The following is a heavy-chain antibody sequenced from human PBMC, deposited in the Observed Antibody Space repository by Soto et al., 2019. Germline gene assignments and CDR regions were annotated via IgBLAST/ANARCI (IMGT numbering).Heavy chain of an antibody. Sequence: ASVQVSCKVSGYTLTELSMHWVRQAPGKGLEWMGGFDPEDGETIYAQKFQGRVTMTEDTSTDTAYMELSSLRSEDTAVYYCSAASRYGDYYPDYWGQGTLVTVSS. D-gene: IGHD4-17*01. CDR1: GYTLTELS. J-gene: IGHJ4*02. V-gene: IGHV1-24*01. CDR3: SAASRYGDYYPDY. CDR2: FDPEDGET.